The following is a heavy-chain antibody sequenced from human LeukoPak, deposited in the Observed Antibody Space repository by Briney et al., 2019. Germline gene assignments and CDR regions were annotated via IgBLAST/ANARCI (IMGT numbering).Heavy chain of an antibody. J-gene: IGHJ6*03. CDR3: AKGSSSRFYYYMAV. CDR1: GFTFSNFA. Sequence: GGSLRLSCEASGFTFSNFAMTWVRQAPGKGLEQVSGISGSAGSTNYADSVKGRFTISRDNSKNTLYLQMNNLRVGDTAVYYCAKGSSSRFYYYMAVWGKGTMVTVSS. D-gene: IGHD4-17*01. V-gene: IGHV3-23*01. CDR2: ISGSAGST.